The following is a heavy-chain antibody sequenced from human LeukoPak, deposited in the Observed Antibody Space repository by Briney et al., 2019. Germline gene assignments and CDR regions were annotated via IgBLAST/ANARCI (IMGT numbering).Heavy chain of an antibody. D-gene: IGHD2-2*01. Sequence: PSETLSLTCTVSGVSIRDSYYYCGWIRQSPGKGLEWIGSIYYSESTDYNPSLRGRVAISVGTSENQFSLSLTSMTAADTAVYHCAIAPVQPAFDPWGQGIMVIVSS. CDR2: IYYSEST. CDR1: GVSIRDSYYY. J-gene: IGHJ5*02. V-gene: IGHV4-39*01. CDR3: AIAPVQPAFDP.